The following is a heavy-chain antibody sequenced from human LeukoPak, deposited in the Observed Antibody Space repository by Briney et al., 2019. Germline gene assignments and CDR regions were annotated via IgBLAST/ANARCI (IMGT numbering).Heavy chain of an antibody. CDR1: GFSFSDYG. D-gene: IGHD2-2*01. V-gene: IGHV3-33*06. CDR2: IWYDGSNE. J-gene: IGHJ6*03. Sequence: PGRSLRLSCAASGFSFSDYGMHWVRQAPGKGLEWVAGIWYDGSNEYYADSVKGRFTISRDNSRNTLFLQMNSLRAEDTAVYYCAKGIIPENNCYYMDVWGKGTTVTVSS. CDR3: AKGIIPENNCYYMDV.